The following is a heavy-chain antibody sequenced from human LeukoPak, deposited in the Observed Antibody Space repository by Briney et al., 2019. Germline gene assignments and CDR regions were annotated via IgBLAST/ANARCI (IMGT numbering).Heavy chain of an antibody. V-gene: IGHV4-34*01. J-gene: IGHJ2*01. D-gene: IGHD3-22*01. CDR2: INHSGST. CDR1: GGSFSSYY. CDR3: ARVVNYYDSSGYRSRYFDL. Sequence: SETLSLTCAVYGGSFSSYYWSWISQPPGKRLEWIGEINHSGSTNYNPSLKSRVTISVDTSKNQFSLKLSSVTAADTAVYYCARVVNYYDSSGYRSRYFDLWGRGTLVTVSS.